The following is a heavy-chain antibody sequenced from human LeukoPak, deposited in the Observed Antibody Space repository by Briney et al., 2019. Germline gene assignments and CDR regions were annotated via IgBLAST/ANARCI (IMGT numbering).Heavy chain of an antibody. CDR2: IYTSGST. J-gene: IGHJ4*02. CDR3: ARTTIFGVVDY. CDR1: GGSISSSSYY. D-gene: IGHD3-3*01. V-gene: IGHV4-39*07. Sequence: SETLSLTCTVSGGSISSSSYYWGWIRQPPGKGLEWIGRIYTSGSTNYHSSLKSRVTISVDTSKNQFSLKVNSVTAADTAVYYCARTTIFGVVDYWGQGTLVTVSS.